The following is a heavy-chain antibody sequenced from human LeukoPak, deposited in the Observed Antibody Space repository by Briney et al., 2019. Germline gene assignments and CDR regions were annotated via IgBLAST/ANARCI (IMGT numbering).Heavy chain of an antibody. CDR1: GGSISNSSYY. CDR3: TVDDRRTFDY. J-gene: IGHJ4*02. CDR2: IYYSGST. D-gene: IGHD4-23*01. Sequence: SETLSLTCTVSGGSISNSSYYWGWIRQPPGKGLEWIGSIYYSGSTFYNPSLKSRVTISVDTSRNQFSLKLSSVTAADTAVYTTTVDDRRTFDYWGQGTLVTVSS. V-gene: IGHV4-39*01.